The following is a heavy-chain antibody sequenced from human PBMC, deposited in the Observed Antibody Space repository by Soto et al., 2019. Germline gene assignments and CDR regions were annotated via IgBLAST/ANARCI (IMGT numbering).Heavy chain of an antibody. CDR2: ISYDGSNK. D-gene: IGHD3-16*01. J-gene: IGHJ4*02. Sequence: QVQLVESGGGVVQPGRSLRLSCADSGLSFSSYGMHWVRQAPGEGLEWVAAISYDGSNKNYLASVEGRFTISRDNSKNTLYLPMNALRPEDTAVYYSARDSYYHSSTPYSVFAYWAQGTLVTFSS. V-gene: IGHV3-30*03. CDR3: ARDSYYHSSTPYSVFAY. CDR1: GLSFSSYG.